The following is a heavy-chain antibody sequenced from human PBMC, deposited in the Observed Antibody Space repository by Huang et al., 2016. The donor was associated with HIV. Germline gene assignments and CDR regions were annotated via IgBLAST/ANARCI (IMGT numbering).Heavy chain of an antibody. J-gene: IGHJ6*02. D-gene: IGHD2-8*01. CDR2: IRQDGSEK. V-gene: IGHV3-7*01. Sequence: LVESGGGLVRPGGSLRFSCAGSTVTFSAYWMTWVRQSPGQGLEGVASIRQDGSEKHYVDSVEGRFNISRDNGKKLLFLEMRSLGVDDTAVYFCATKADAMDVWGQGTTVIVSS. CDR3: ATKADAMDV. CDR1: TVTFSAYW.